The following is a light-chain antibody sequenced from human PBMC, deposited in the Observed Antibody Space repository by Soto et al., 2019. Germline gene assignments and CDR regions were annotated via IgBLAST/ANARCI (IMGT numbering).Light chain of an antibody. CDR2: EVS. Sequence: QSVLTQPPSASGSFGQSVTISCTGTSSDVGGYKYVSWYQQHPGKAPKLMIYEVSKRPSGVPDRFSGSKSGNTASLTVSGLQAEDEADYYCCAYAGSNNYVFGSGTKVTV. J-gene: IGLJ1*01. CDR1: SSDVGGYKY. V-gene: IGLV2-8*01. CDR3: CAYAGSNNYV.